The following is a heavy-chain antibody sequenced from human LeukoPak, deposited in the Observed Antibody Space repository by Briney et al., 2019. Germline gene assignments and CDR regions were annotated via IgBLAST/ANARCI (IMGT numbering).Heavy chain of an antibody. CDR1: GYTFTGYY. V-gene: IGHV1-2*02. J-gene: IGHJ4*02. Sequence: ASVKVSCKASGYTFTGYYMHWVRQAPGQGLEWMGWINPNSGGTNYAQKFQGRVTMTRDTSISTAYMELSRLRSDDTAVYYCAREGPHSGSYYFDYWGQGTLVTVSS. CDR3: AREGPHSGSYYFDY. CDR2: INPNSGGT. D-gene: IGHD1-26*01.